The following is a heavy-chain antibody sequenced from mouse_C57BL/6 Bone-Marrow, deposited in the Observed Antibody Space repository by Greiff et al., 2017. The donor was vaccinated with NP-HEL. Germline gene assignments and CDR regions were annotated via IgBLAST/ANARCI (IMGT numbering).Heavy chain of an antibody. D-gene: IGHD1-1*01. J-gene: IGHJ1*03. CDR3: ARDYYGSSYWYFDV. CDR2: IHPNSGST. CDR1: GYTFTSYW. V-gene: IGHV1-64*01. Sequence: QVQLQQPGAELVKPGASVKLSCKASGYTFTSYWMHWVKQRPGQGLEWIGMIHPNSGSTNYNEKFKSKATLTVDKSSSTAYMQLSSLTSEDSAVYYCARDYYGSSYWYFDVWGTGTTVTLSS.